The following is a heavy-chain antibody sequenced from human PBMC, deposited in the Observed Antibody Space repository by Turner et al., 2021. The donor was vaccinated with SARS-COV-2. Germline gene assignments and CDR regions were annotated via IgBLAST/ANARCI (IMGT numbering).Heavy chain of an antibody. D-gene: IGHD3-22*01. CDR1: GCPISSSSYY. CDR2: IYYGGST. V-gene: IGHV4-39*01. CDR3: ARRLVVQGTDDYSYYYGMDV. J-gene: IGHJ6*02. Sequence: HLQLQESGPGPVKPSETLSLTCTVPGCPISSSSYYWGWIRQPPGKGLEWIGNIYYGGSTYYNPSLKSRVTISVDTSKNQFSLKLSSVTATDTAVYYCARRLVVQGTDDYSYYYGMDVWGQGTTVTVSS.